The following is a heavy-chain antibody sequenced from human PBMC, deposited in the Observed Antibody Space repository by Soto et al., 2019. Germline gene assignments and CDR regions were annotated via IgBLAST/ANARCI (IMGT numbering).Heavy chain of an antibody. CDR1: GLTFSNYG. CDR3: AGGLDY. Sequence: EVQLLESGGGLVQPGRSLRLSCAASGLTFSNYGMKWVRQAPGKGLEWVSGIDGTGDSTYYADSVKGRFTISRDNSKNTLYLQMNSLRAEDTAIYYCAGGLDYWGQGTLDTVSS. J-gene: IGHJ4*02. CDR2: IDGTGDST. V-gene: IGHV3-23*01.